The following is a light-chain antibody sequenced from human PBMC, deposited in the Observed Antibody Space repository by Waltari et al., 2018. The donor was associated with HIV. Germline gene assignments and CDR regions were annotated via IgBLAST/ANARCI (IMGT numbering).Light chain of an antibody. CDR2: EVS. Sequence: QYALTQPASVSGSPGQSITISCTGTSSDIAGYNYFSWYQQHPGKAPKLMIYEVSTRPSGVSNRFSGSKSGNTASLTISGLQAEDEADYYCSSYTSSSTVIFGGGTKLAVL. CDR3: SSYTSSSTVI. J-gene: IGLJ2*01. V-gene: IGLV2-14*01. CDR1: SSDIAGYNY.